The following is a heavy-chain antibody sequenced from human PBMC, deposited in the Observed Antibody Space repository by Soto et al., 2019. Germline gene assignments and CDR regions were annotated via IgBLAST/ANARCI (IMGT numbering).Heavy chain of an antibody. V-gene: IGHV1-18*01. D-gene: IGHD2-15*01. CDR1: GYTFTSYG. CDR2: ISAYNGNT. Sequence: GASVKVSCKASGYTFTSYGISWVRQAPGQGLEWMGWISAYNGNTNYAQKLQGRVTMTTDTSTSTAYMELRSLRSDDTAVYYCARGRYCSGGSCHPRDNWSDPWGQGTLVTVSS. J-gene: IGHJ5*02. CDR3: ARGRYCSGGSCHPRDNWSDP.